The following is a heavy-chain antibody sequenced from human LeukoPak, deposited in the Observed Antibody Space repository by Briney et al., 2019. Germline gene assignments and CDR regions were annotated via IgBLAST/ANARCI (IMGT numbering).Heavy chain of an antibody. CDR3: ASGYSSGPVY. CDR2: ISSASTTI. J-gene: IGHJ4*02. Sequence: RGSLRLSCAASGFTFSSPSMNWVRQAPGKGLEWVSYISSASTTIYYADSVKGRFTISRDNAKNSLYLQMNSLRAEDTAVYYCASGYSSGPVYWGQGNLVTVSS. D-gene: IGHD6-19*01. V-gene: IGHV3-48*04. CDR1: GFTFSSPS.